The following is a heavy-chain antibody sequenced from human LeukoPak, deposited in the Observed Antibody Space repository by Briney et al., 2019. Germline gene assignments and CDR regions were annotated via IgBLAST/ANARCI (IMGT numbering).Heavy chain of an antibody. CDR1: GFTVSSNY. CDR2: IYSGGST. V-gene: IGHV3-66*02. D-gene: IGHD2-21*02. Sequence: GGSLRLSRAASGFTVSSNYMSWVRQARGKGLEWVSVIYSGGSTYYADSVKGRFTISRDKCKNTQYLQMNSLRAEDTAVYYWATVTAALYYYGMDVWGQGTTVTVSS. J-gene: IGHJ6*02. CDR3: ATVTAALYYYGMDV.